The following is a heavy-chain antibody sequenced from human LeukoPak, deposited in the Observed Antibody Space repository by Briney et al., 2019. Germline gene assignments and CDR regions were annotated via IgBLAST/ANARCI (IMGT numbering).Heavy chain of an antibody. CDR2: ISGSGGST. Sequence: PGGSLRLSCAASGFTFSTYAMNWFRQAPGKGLEWVSAISGSGGSTYYADSVKGRFTISRDNSKNTLYLQMNSLRAEDTAVYYCAKSLGSSSSFGRGDYWCQGTLVTVSS. CDR1: GFTFSTYA. D-gene: IGHD6-6*01. J-gene: IGHJ4*02. CDR3: AKSLGSSSSFGRGDY. V-gene: IGHV3-23*01.